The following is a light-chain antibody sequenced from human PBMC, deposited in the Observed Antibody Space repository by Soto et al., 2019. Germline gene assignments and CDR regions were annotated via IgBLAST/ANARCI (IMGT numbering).Light chain of an antibody. J-gene: IGKJ1*01. CDR1: QSMSSW. CDR3: QQYNSYWT. V-gene: IGKV1-5*01. CDR2: DDS. Sequence: DIQMTQSPSTLSASVGDRVTITCRASQSMSSWLAWYQQKPGKAPKLLIYDDSSLESGVPSWFSGSGSGTEFTLTISSLQPDDFATYYCQQYNSYWTFGQGTKVEIK.